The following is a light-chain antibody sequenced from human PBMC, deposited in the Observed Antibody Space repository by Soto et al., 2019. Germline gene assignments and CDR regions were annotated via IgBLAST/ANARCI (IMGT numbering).Light chain of an antibody. J-gene: IGKJ4*01. CDR2: GAS. CDR1: QSVSSSY. Sequence: EIVLTQSPGTLSLSPGERATLSCRASQSVSSSYLAWYQQKPGQAPRLLIYGASSRATGIPDRFSGSGSGTDFTLTISSLEPEDFAVYYCQQYNHWPLTFGGGTKVDIK. CDR3: QQYNHWPLT. V-gene: IGKV3-20*01.